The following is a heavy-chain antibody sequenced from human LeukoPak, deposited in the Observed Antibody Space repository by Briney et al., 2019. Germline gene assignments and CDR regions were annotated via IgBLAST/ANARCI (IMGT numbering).Heavy chain of an antibody. D-gene: IGHD2-15*01. Sequence: PGGSLRLSCAASGFTLSDYYMNWVRQAPGKGLEWVSYISSTSSTMYYADSVKGRFTISRDNAKNSLYLQMNSLRAEDTAVYYCAKQLGYCSDGSCYFPYWGQGTLVTVSS. J-gene: IGHJ4*02. CDR1: GFTLSDYY. V-gene: IGHV3-48*01. CDR2: ISSTSSTM. CDR3: AKQLGYCSDGSCYFPY.